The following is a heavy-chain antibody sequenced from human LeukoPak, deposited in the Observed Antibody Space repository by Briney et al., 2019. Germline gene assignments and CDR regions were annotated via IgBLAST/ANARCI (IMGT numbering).Heavy chain of an antibody. CDR3: ARGSYYGSGSYKGGLDY. Sequence: GGSLRLSCAASGFTFTRYTMHWVRQAPGKGLEWVAVISYDGSNKYYADSVKGRFTISRDNSKNTLYLQMNSLRAEDTAVYYCARGSYYGSGSYKGGLDYWGQGTLVTVSS. CDR2: ISYDGSNK. V-gene: IGHV3-30*04. D-gene: IGHD3-10*01. J-gene: IGHJ4*02. CDR1: GFTFTRYT.